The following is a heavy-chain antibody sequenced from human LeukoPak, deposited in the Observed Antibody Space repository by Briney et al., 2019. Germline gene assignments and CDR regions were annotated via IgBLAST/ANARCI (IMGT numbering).Heavy chain of an antibody. CDR1: GGSISSSSYY. V-gene: IGHV4-39*07. J-gene: IGHJ4*02. CDR3: ARETSSFALEY. Sequence: PSETLSLTCTVSGGSISSSSYYWGWIRQPPGKGLEWIGSIYYSGSTYYNPSLKSRVTISVDTSRNQFSLKLTSVTAADTAVYYCARETSSFALEYWGQGTLVTVSS. CDR2: IYYSGST. D-gene: IGHD6-6*01.